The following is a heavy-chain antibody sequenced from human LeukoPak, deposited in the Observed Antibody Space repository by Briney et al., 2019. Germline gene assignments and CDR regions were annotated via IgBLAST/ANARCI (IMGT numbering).Heavy chain of an antibody. V-gene: IGHV4-59*01. CDR2: IYYSGST. CDR3: ARGESYYYDSSGYYSRD. CDR1: GGSISSYY. D-gene: IGHD3-22*01. J-gene: IGHJ4*02. Sequence: KPSETLSLTCTVSGGSISSYYWSWIRQPPGKGLEWIGYIYYSGSTNYNPSLKSRVTISVDTSKNQFSLKLSSVTAADTAVYYCARGESYYYDSSGYYSRDWGQGTLVTVSP.